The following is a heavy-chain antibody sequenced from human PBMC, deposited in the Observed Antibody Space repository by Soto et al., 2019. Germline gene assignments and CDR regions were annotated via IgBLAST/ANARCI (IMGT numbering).Heavy chain of an antibody. V-gene: IGHV1-58*01. Sequence: ASVKVSCKASGFTFTSSAVQWVRQARGQRLEWIGWIVVGSGNTNYAQKFQERVTITRDMSTSTAYMELSSLRSEDTAVYFCARCDGSATYCFFFAYWGQGTPVTVSS. CDR1: GFTFTSSA. D-gene: IGHD3-10*01. CDR3: ARCDGSATYCFFFAY. J-gene: IGHJ4*02. CDR2: IVVGSGNT.